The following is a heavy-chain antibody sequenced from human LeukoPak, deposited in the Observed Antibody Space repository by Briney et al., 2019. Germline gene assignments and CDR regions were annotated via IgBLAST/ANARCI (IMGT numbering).Heavy chain of an antibody. V-gene: IGHV3-23*01. CDR2: TSGSGGST. Sequence: GGSLRLSCAASGFTFSSYGMSWVRQAPGKGLEWLSGTSGSGGSTYYTNSVKGRFTISRDNSKNTLYLQMNSLRGDDTAVYYCVAHFRVWFGELASWGQGTLVTVSS. CDR3: VAHFRVWFGELAS. D-gene: IGHD3-10*01. J-gene: IGHJ4*02. CDR1: GFTFSSYG.